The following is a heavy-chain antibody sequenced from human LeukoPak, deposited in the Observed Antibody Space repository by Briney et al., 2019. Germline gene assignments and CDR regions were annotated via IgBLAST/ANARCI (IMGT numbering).Heavy chain of an antibody. Sequence: GASVKVSCKASGGTFSSYAISWVRQAPGQGLEWMGGIIPIFGTANYAQKFQGRVTITADESTSTAYMELSSLRSEDTAVYYCARTYSGSYYGRGNWFDPWGQGTLVTVSS. CDR2: IIPIFGTA. D-gene: IGHD1-26*01. J-gene: IGHJ5*02. V-gene: IGHV1-69*13. CDR3: ARTYSGSYYGRGNWFDP. CDR1: GGTFSSYA.